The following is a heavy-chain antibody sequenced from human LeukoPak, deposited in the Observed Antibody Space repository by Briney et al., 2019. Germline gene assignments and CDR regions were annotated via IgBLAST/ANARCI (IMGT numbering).Heavy chain of an antibody. D-gene: IGHD4-11*01. CDR1: GGSISSTNW. J-gene: IGHJ4*02. Sequence: GSLSLTCGVSGGSISSTNWWSGVRQPPGQGLEWVANIKQDGSYKYYMDSVKGRFTISKDNAKNSLFLQMNSLRAEDTAVYYCARDDYSASDHWGQGTLVTVSS. V-gene: IGHV3-7*01. CDR2: IKQDGSYK. CDR3: ARDDYSASDH.